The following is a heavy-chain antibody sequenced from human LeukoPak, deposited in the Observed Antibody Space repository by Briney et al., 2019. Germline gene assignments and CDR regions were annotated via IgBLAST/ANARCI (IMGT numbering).Heavy chain of an antibody. CDR3: ARLVWGSYRYFDL. J-gene: IGHJ4*02. V-gene: IGHV4-59*01. CDR2: FYYSGST. CDR1: GGSTSSTY. Sequence: SETLSLTCTVSGGSTSSTYWSWIRQPPGKGLEWIGYFYYSGSTNYNPSLKSRVTISVDTSKNQFSLKMSSVTAADTAVYYCARLVWGSYRYFDLWGQGTLVTVSS. D-gene: IGHD3-16*02.